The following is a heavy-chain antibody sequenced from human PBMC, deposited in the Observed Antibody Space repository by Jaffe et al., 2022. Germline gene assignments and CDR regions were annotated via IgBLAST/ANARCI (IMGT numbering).Heavy chain of an antibody. V-gene: IGHV3-64*01. D-gene: IGHD3-22*01. CDR2: ISSNGGST. Sequence: EVQLVESGGGLVQPGGSLRLSCAASGFTFSSYAMHWVRQAPGKGLEYVSAISSNGGSTYYANSVKGRFTISRDNSKNTLYLQMGSLRAEDMAVYYCARSYYDNSRDYYYYYMDVWGKGTTVTVSS. J-gene: IGHJ6*03. CDR3: ARSYYDNSRDYYYYYMDV. CDR1: GFTFSSYA.